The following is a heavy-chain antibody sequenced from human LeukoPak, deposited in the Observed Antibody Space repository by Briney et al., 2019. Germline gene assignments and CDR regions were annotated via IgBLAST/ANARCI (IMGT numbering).Heavy chain of an antibody. CDR2: VSVNGGTT. J-gene: IGHJ4*02. D-gene: IGHD3-10*01. V-gene: IGHV3-23*01. CDR1: GFTFSSCA. CDR3: AKELHGSGNYAFDY. Sequence: GGSLRLSCAASGFTFSSCALSWVRQAPGKGLELVATVSVNGGTTYYADSVKGRFTISRDNSKNTLYLQMNSLRAGDTAVYFCAKELHGSGNYAFDYWGQGNLVTVSS.